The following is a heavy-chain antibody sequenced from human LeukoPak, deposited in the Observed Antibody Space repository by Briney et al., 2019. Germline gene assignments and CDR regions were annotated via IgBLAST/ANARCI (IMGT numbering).Heavy chain of an antibody. CDR1: GGSISSSSYY. CDR3: ARLRMFGWYLDY. D-gene: IGHD6-19*01. Sequence: SETLSLTCTVPGGSISSSSYYWGWIRQPPGKGLEWIGSIYYSGSTYYNPSLKSRVTISVDTSKNQFSLKLSSVTAADTAVYYCARLRMFGWYLDYWGQGTLVTVSS. V-gene: IGHV4-39*01. CDR2: IYYSGST. J-gene: IGHJ4*02.